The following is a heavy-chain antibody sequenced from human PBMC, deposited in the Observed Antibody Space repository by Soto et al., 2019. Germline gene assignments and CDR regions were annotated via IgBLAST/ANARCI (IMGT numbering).Heavy chain of an antibody. CDR1: GFTLSRYG. CDR3: ARGAEHQLLSRDYFYGMDV. Sequence: QVHLVESGGGVVQPGRSLRLSCAASGFTLSRYGMHWVRQAPGKGLEWVAVISFEGNTQYYADSVKGRFTISRDNSKDTLSLQIHSLRPEDTAVYYCARGAEHQLLSRDYFYGMDVWDQGTTVSVSS. J-gene: IGHJ6*02. CDR2: ISFEGNTQ. D-gene: IGHD1-1*01. V-gene: IGHV3-30*05.